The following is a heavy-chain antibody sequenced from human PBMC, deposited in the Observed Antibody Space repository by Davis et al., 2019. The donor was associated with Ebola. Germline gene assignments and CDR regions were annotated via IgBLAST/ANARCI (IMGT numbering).Heavy chain of an antibody. CDR1: GFTFSSYG. D-gene: IGHD5-24*01. V-gene: IGHV3-30*02. J-gene: IGHJ4*02. CDR3: AKDRWFDY. Sequence: GESLKISCAASGFTFSSYGMHWVRQAPGKGLEWVAFIRYDGSNKYYADSVKGRFTISRDNSKNTLYLQMNSLRAEDTAVYYCAKDRWFDYWGQGTLVTVSS. CDR2: IRYDGSNK.